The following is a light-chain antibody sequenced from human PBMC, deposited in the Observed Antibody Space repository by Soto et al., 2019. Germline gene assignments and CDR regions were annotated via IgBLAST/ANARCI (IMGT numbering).Light chain of an antibody. J-gene: IGKJ4*01. CDR3: QQYYSTPPKLT. CDR2: WAS. CDR1: QSVLYSSNNKNY. V-gene: IGKV4-1*01. Sequence: DIVMTQSPDSLAVSLGERATINCKSSQSVLYSSNNKNYLAWYQQKPGQPPKLLIYWASTRESGVPDRLSGSGSGTDFTLTISSLQAEDVAVYYCQQYYSTPPKLTFGGGTKVEIK.